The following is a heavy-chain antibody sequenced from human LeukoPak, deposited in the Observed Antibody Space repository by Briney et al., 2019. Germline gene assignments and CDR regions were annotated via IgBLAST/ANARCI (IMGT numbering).Heavy chain of an antibody. CDR2: ISSDGTST. J-gene: IGHJ4*02. CDR1: GFTFSSYW. Sequence: GGSLRLSCAASGFTFSSYWMHGVCQAPGKGLVWVSRISSDGTSTSYADSVKGRFTISRDNAKNTLYLQMNSLRAEDTAMYYCAKLTGTSGPPFDYWGQGTLVTVSS. V-gene: IGHV3-74*01. D-gene: IGHD1-7*01. CDR3: AKLTGTSGPPFDY.